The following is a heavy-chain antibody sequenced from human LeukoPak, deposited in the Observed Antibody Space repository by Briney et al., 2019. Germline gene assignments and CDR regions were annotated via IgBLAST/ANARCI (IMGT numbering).Heavy chain of an antibody. Sequence: ASVKVSCKASGYTFTGYYMHWVRQAPGQGLEWMGWINPNSGGTNYAQKFQGRVTMTRDTSISTAYMELSRLRSDDTAVYYCASIGEPPYYGSGSYSRNLDYWGQGTLVTVSS. CDR2: INPNSGGT. D-gene: IGHD3-10*01. CDR3: ASIGEPPYYGSGSYSRNLDY. V-gene: IGHV1-2*02. J-gene: IGHJ4*02. CDR1: GYTFTGYY.